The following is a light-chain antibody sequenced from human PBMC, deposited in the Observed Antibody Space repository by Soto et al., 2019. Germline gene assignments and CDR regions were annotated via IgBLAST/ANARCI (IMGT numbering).Light chain of an antibody. CDR2: RNN. J-gene: IGLJ2*01. V-gene: IGLV1-47*01. CDR3: AAWDDSLSGVV. CDR1: SSNIGSNY. Sequence: QSVLNQPPSASETPGQRVTISCSGSSSNIGSNYVYWYQKLPGTAPKLLIYRNNERPSGVPDRFSGSKSGTSASLAISGLRYEDEADYYCAAWDDSLSGVVFGGGTKLTVL.